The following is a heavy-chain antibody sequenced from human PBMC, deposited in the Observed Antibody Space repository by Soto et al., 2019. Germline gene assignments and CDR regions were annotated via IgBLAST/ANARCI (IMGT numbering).Heavy chain of an antibody. Sequence: PSETLSLTCTVSGGSISSGGYYWSWIRQHPGKGLEWIGYIYYSGSTYYNPSLKSRVTISVDTSKNQFSLKLSSVTAEDTAVYYCARNPRNRYYDSSGSPGDWYFDLWGRGTLVTVSS. CDR2: IYYSGST. J-gene: IGHJ2*01. CDR1: GGSISSGGYY. D-gene: IGHD3-22*01. CDR3: ARNPRNRYYDSSGSPGDWYFDL. V-gene: IGHV4-31*03.